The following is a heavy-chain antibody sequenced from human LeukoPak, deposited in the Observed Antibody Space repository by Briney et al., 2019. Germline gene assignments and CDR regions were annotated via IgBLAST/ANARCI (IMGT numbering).Heavy chain of an antibody. V-gene: IGHV4-4*07. D-gene: IGHD6-19*01. J-gene: IGHJ4*02. Sequence: SETLSLTCTVSGGSISNYYWSWIRQPAGKGLEWIGHISTSGSTNYNPSLKSRVTISIDNSNNQFSLKMTSATAADTAVYYCARDRGVTVPGRRLDYWGQGTLFTVSS. CDR3: ARDRGVTVPGRRLDY. CDR2: ISTSGST. CDR1: GGSISNYY.